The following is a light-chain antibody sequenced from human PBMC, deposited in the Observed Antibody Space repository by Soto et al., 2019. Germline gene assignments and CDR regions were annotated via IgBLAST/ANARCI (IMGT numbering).Light chain of an antibody. V-gene: IGKV3-20*01. CDR2: GAS. CDR1: QSIRSNF. J-gene: IGKJ2*01. Sequence: ENVLTQSPGTLSLSPGERATLSCRASQSIRSNFLAWYQQRPGQAPRLLIYGASNRIPGIPDRFSGSGSGTDFTLTISRLEPEDFAVYYCQQYGYSYTFGQGTKLEIK. CDR3: QQYGYSYT.